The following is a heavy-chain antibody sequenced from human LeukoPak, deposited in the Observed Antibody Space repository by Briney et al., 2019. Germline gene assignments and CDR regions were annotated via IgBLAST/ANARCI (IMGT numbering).Heavy chain of an antibody. CDR3: ARDLAELLWFGESTRGYDFDY. CDR2: IIPILDIT. J-gene: IGHJ4*02. V-gene: IGHV1-69*04. CDR1: GGTFSSYA. Sequence: SVKVSCKASGGTFSSYAISWVRQAPGQGLEWMGRIIPILDITNYAQKFQGRVTITADKSTSTAYMELSSLRSEDTAVYYCARDLAELLWFGESTRGYDFDYWGQGTLVTVSS. D-gene: IGHD3-10*01.